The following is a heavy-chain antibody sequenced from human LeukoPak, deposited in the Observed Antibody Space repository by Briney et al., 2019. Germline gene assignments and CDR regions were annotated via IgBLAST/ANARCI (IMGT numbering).Heavy chain of an antibody. V-gene: IGHV1-69*01. CDR1: GGTFSSYA. CDR2: IIPIFGTA. J-gene: IGHJ2*01. CDR3: ARVGNDSSGYFPRWCFDL. D-gene: IGHD3-22*01. Sequence: SVRASCKASGGTFSSYAISWVRQAPGQGLEWMGGIIPIFGTANYAQKFQGRVTITADESTSTAYMELSSLRSEDTAVYYCARVGNDSSGYFPRWCFDLWGRGTLVTVSS.